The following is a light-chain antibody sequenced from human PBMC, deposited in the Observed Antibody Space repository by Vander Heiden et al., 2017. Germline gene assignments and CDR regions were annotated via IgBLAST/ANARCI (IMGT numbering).Light chain of an antibody. V-gene: IGKV4-1*01. CDR1: QSVLYSSNNKNY. CDR2: WAS. CDR3: QQYYSTPQT. J-gene: IGKJ1*01. Sequence: IVMTQSPDSLSVSLGERATINCKSSQSVLYSSNNKNYLAWYQQKPGQPPKLLLYWASNRESGVPDRFSGSGSGTDFTLTISSLQAEDVAVYYCQQYYSTPQTFGQGTKVEIK.